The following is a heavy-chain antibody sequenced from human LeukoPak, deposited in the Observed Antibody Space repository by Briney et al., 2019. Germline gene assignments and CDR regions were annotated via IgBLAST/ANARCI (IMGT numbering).Heavy chain of an antibody. V-gene: IGHV3-48*03. CDR1: GFTFRSCE. J-gene: IGHJ4*02. Sequence: GGSLRLSYAASGFTFRSCEMNWVRQAPGKGLEWISYICGRGKTIYYADSVKGRFTISRDDAKNFLYLQMYSLRAEDTAVYYCARDLYYNVSGNYVPGLPVCWGQGILVTVSS. D-gene: IGHD3-10*01. CDR2: ICGRGKTI. CDR3: ARDLYYNVSGNYVPGLPVC.